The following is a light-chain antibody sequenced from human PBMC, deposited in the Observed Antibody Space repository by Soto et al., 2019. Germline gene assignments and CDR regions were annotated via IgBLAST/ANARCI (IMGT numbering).Light chain of an antibody. J-gene: IGLJ7*01. CDR1: SSNIRSNY. CDR3: AAWDDSLSSGV. Sequence: QSVLTQPPSASGTPGQRVTISCSGSSSNIRSNYVYWYQQLPGTAPKLLIYRNNQRPSGVPDRFSGSKSGTSASLAISGLRSEDEADYYCAAWDDSLSSGVFGGGTQLTVL. CDR2: RNN. V-gene: IGLV1-47*01.